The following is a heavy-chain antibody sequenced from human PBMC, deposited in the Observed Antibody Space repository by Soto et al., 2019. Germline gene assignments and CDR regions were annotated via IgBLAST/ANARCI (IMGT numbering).Heavy chain of an antibody. CDR3: ARHISGSSWEGPFDY. J-gene: IGHJ4*02. Sequence: SETLSLTCTVSGGSISSSSYYWGWIRQPPGKGLEWIGSIYYSGSTYYNPSLESRVTISVDTSKNQFSLKLSSVTAADTAVYYCARHISGSSWEGPFDYWGQGTLVTVSS. D-gene: IGHD6-13*01. CDR2: IYYSGST. CDR1: GGSISSSSYY. V-gene: IGHV4-39*01.